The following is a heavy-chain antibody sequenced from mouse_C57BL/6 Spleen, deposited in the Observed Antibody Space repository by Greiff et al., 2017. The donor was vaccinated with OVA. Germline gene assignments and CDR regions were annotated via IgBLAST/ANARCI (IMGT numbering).Heavy chain of an antibody. J-gene: IGHJ3*01. CDR1: GYTFTSYW. CDR3: ARSHYYSSIYGAY. V-gene: IGHV1-69*01. Sequence: VQLQQPGAELVMPGASVKLSCKASGYTFTSYWMHWVKQRPGQGLEWIGEIDPSDSYTNYNQKIKGKTTLTVDKSSSTAYMQLSSLTSEDSAVYYCARSHYYSSIYGAYWGQGTLVTVSA. D-gene: IGHD1-1*01. CDR2: IDPSDSYT.